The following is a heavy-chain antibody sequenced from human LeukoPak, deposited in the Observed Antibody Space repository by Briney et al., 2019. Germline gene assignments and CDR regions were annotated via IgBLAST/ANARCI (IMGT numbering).Heavy chain of an antibody. CDR1: GFTFSKYW. J-gene: IGHJ3*02. CDR3: ARAWGSYDSFDI. V-gene: IGHV3-74*01. CDR2: INGDGSIT. D-gene: IGHD3-16*01. Sequence: AAGSLRLSCAASGFTFSKYWMHWVRQAPGKGLVWVSRINGDGSITTHADSVKGRFTISRDNAKNTVYLQMNSLRAEDTAVYYCARAWGSYDSFDIWGPGTMVTVSS.